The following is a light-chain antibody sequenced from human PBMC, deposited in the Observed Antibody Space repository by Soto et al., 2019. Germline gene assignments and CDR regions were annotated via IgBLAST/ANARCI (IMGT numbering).Light chain of an antibody. CDR3: ISYTSSSTLV. Sequence: QSVLTQPASVSGSPGQSITISCTGTSSDVGGYNYVSWYQQHPGKAPKLMIYEVSNRPSGVSNRFSGSKSGNTASLTISVLQAQDEADYYCISYTSSSTLVFGTGTKVTVL. CDR1: SSDVGGYNY. V-gene: IGLV2-14*01. J-gene: IGLJ1*01. CDR2: EVS.